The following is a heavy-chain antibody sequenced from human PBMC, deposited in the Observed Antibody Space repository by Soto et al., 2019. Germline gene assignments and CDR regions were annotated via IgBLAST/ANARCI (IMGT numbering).Heavy chain of an antibody. D-gene: IGHD3-16*01. CDR2: IKSDGSTT. Sequence: EVQLVESGGGLVQPGGSLRLSCVASGFTFSNYWMHWVRQAPGRGLVWVSRIKSDGSTTNYADSVKGRFTISRDNARNTLFLQMNSLRAEDTAVYYYVRGGQGTDYWGQGTLVTVSS. CDR1: GFTFSNYW. J-gene: IGHJ4*02. V-gene: IGHV3-74*01. CDR3: VRGGQGTDY.